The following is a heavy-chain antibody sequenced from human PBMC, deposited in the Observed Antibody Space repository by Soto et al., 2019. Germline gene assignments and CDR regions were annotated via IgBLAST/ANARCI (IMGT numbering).Heavy chain of an antibody. J-gene: IGHJ3*02. CDR2: IKSKTHGGTT. V-gene: IGHV3-15*07. CDR1: GFAFSNAW. D-gene: IGHD2-15*01. Sequence: PGGSLRLSCAASGFAFSNAWINWVRQAPGKGLKWDGRIKSKTHGGTTDFAAPVKGRFTISRDDSKNTLYLQMNSLKTEDTAVYYCTTDDVSIVVVAQDAFDIWGQGTMVTVSS. CDR3: TTDDVSIVVVAQDAFDI.